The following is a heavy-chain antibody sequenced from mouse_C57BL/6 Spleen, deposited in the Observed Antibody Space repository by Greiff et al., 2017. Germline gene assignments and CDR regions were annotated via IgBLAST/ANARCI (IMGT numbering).Heavy chain of an antibody. V-gene: IGHV1-80*01. CDR2: IYPGDGDT. CDR3: ARSTTVVATNWYFDV. Sequence: ESGAELVKPGASVKISCKASGYAFSSYWMNWVKQRPGKGLEWIGQIYPGDGDTNYNGKFKGKATLTADKSSSTAYMQLSSLTSEDSAVYFCARSTTVVATNWYFDVWGTGTTVTVSS. D-gene: IGHD1-1*01. J-gene: IGHJ1*03. CDR1: GYAFSSYW.